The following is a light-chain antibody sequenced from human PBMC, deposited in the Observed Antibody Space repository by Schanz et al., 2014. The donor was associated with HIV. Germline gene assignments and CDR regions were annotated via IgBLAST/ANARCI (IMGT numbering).Light chain of an antibody. Sequence: QSALTQPASVSGSPGQSITISCTGTSADVGAYNFVSWYQQHPGKAPKVIIYDVSVRPSGVSNRFSGSKSGNTASLTISGLQPEDEANYYCNSYSHSNTYVFGSGTKVTVL. CDR3: NSYSHSNTYV. V-gene: IGLV2-14*03. J-gene: IGLJ1*01. CDR1: SADVGAYNF. CDR2: DVS.